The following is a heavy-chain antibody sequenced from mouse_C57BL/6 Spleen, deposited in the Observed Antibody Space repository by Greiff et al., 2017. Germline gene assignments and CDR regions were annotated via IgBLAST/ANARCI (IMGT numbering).Heavy chain of an antibody. D-gene: IGHD2-2*01. CDR2: ISGGGGNT. CDR3: ARRHGSYAMDY. V-gene: IGHV5-9*01. J-gene: IGHJ4*01. CDR1: GFTFSSYT. Sequence: DVQLVESGGGLVKPGGSLKLSCAASGFTFSSYTMSWVRQTPEKRLEWVATISGGGGNTYYPDSVKGRFTISRDNAKNTLYLQMSSLRSEDTALYYCARRHGSYAMDYWGQGTSVTVSS.